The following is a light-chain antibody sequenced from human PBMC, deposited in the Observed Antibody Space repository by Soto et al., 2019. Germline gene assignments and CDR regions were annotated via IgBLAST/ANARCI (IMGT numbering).Light chain of an antibody. J-gene: IGKJ1*01. CDR1: QRVSTY. CDR3: QQYGSSRWT. CDR2: DAS. V-gene: IGKV3-11*01. Sequence: EILLTQSPATLSLSPGERATLSCRAGQRVSTYLDWYQQKAGQAPRLFIYDASNRATGIPARFSGSGSGTDFTLTISSLAPEDFEVYYCQQYGSSRWTFGQGTKVDIK.